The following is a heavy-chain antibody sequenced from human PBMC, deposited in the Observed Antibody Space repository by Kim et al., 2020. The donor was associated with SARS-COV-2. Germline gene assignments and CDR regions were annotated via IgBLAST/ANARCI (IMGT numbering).Heavy chain of an antibody. CDR3: ARVRDGYNYYYGMDV. J-gene: IGHJ6*02. Sequence: GGSLRLSCAASGFTFSSYWMSWVRQAPGKGLEWVANIKQDGSEKYYVDSVKGRFTISRDNAKNSLYLQMNSLRAEDTAVYNCARVRDGYNYYYGMDVWGQGTTVTVSS. CDR2: IKQDGSEK. CDR1: GFTFSSYW. V-gene: IGHV3-7*01.